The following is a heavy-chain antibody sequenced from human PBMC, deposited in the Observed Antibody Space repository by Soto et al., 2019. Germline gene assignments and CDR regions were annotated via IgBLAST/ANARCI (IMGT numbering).Heavy chain of an antibody. CDR3: ARGEWDSSWYAFVY. J-gene: IGHJ4*02. V-gene: IGHV1-3*01. Sequence: QVQLVQSGAEVKKPGASVKVSCKASGYTFTSYAMHWVRQAPGQRLEWMGWINAGNGNTKYSQKFQGRVTITRDTTASTAYMELSSLRSEDTAVYYCARGEWDSSWYAFVYWGQGTLVTVSS. CDR2: INAGNGNT. CDR1: GYTFTSYA. D-gene: IGHD6-13*01.